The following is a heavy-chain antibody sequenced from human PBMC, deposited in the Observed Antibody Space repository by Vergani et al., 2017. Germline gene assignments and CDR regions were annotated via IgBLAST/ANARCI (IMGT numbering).Heavy chain of an antibody. J-gene: IGHJ6*03. V-gene: IGHV3-74*02. CDR2: INSDGSST. Sequence: EVQLVESGGGLVQPGGSLRLSCAASGFTVSSNYMSWVRQAPGKGLEWVSRINSDGSSTSYADSVKGRFTISRDNAKNTLYLPMNSLRAEDTAVYYCARNGYSSSRPYYYYMDVWGKGTTVTVSS. CDR1: GFTVSSNY. CDR3: ARNGYSSSRPYYYYMDV. D-gene: IGHD6-19*01.